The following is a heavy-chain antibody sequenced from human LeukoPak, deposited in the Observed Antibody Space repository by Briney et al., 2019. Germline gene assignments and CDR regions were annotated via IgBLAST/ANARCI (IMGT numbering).Heavy chain of an antibody. CDR1: GFTLSSAW. V-gene: IGHV3-15*01. CDR3: ANTFGGNSHRSDY. Sequence: GGSLRLSCAASGFTLSSAWISWVRQAPGQGLEWLGRVKTKTDGGTTDYAAPVKGRFTISRDDSKDTLYLQMNSLKSDDTAVYYCANTFGGNSHRSDYWGQGTLVTVSS. J-gene: IGHJ4*02. CDR2: VKTKTDGGTT. D-gene: IGHD4-23*01.